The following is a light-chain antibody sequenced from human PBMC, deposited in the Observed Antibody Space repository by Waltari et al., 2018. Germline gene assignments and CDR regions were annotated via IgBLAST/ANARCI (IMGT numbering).Light chain of an antibody. V-gene: IGKV3-20*01. CDR3: KQYGSSPPMYT. CDR2: GIS. J-gene: IGKJ2*01. CDR1: QSVSSTH. Sequence: EIVLTQSPGTLSLSPGERATLSCRASQSVSSTHLAWYQHKPGQAPRLLIYGISIRATGVPSRFSGSGSGTDFTLTIRRLEAEDSAVYYCKQYGSSPPMYTFGQGTKLEIK.